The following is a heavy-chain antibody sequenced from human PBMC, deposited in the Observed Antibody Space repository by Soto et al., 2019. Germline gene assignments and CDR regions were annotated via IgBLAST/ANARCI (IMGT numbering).Heavy chain of an antibody. V-gene: IGHV1-69*02. CDR3: ARAFGYCSCGSCSQYYFDY. Sequence: QVQLVQSGAEVKKPGSSVKVSCKASGGTFSSYTISWVRQAPGQGLEWMGRIIPIRGIANYAQKFQGRVTITADKSTSTAYMELSSLRSEDTAVYYCARAFGYCSCGSCSQYYFDYWGQGTLVTVSS. CDR1: GGTFSSYT. CDR2: IIPIRGIA. J-gene: IGHJ4*02. D-gene: IGHD2-15*01.